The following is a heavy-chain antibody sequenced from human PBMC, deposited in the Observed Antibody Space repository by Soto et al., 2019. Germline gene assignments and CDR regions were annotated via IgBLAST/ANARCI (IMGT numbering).Heavy chain of an antibody. D-gene: IGHD1-1*01. CDR2: ISSSSSYT. CDR1: GFTFSSYS. V-gene: IGHV3-21*01. J-gene: IGHJ6*02. Sequence: GGSLRLSCAASGFTFSSYSMNWVRQAPGKGLEWVSSISSSSSYTYYAASVKGRFTISRDNAKNSLYLQMNSLRAEDTAVYYCARVRNWNYYYGMDVWGQGTTVTVSS. CDR3: ARVRNWNYYYGMDV.